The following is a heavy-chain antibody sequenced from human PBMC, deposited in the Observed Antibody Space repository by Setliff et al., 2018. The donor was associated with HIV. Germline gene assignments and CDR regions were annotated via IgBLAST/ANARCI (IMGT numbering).Heavy chain of an antibody. CDR3: AKEDRILFY. Sequence: PGGSLRLSCAASGFTFSSYSMNWVRQAPGKGLEWVSGISGSGYGTFYADSVKGRFTISRDNSKSTLYLQMNGLRAEDTAVYYCAKEDRILFYWGQGTLVTVSS. J-gene: IGHJ4*02. D-gene: IGHD2-15*01. V-gene: IGHV3-23*01. CDR1: GFTFSSYS. CDR2: ISGSGYGT.